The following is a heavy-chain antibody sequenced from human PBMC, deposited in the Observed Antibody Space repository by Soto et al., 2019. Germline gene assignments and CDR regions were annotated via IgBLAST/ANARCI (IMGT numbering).Heavy chain of an antibody. J-gene: IGHJ6*03. Sequence: QVQLVQSGAEVKKPGASVKVSCKASGYTFTSYDINWVRQATGQGLEWMGWMNPNSGNTGYAQKFQGRVTMTRNTSISTGYMELSSLRSEDTAVYYCAREAAAGHYYYYYMDVWGKGTTVTVSS. CDR2: MNPNSGNT. D-gene: IGHD6-13*01. CDR3: AREAAAGHYYYYYMDV. V-gene: IGHV1-8*01. CDR1: GYTFTSYD.